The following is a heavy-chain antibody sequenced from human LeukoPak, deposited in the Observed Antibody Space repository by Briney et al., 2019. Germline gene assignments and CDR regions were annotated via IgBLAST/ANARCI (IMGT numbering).Heavy chain of an antibody. CDR1: GFTFSSYE. Sequence: GGSLRLSCAASGFTFSSYEMNWVRQAPGKGLEWVSYISSSGSTIYYADSVKGRFTISRDNAKNSLYLQMNSLRAEDTAVYYCAKAWERYSPDYWGQGTLVTVSS. J-gene: IGHJ4*02. CDR2: ISSSGSTI. D-gene: IGHD3-9*01. CDR3: AKAWERYSPDY. V-gene: IGHV3-48*03.